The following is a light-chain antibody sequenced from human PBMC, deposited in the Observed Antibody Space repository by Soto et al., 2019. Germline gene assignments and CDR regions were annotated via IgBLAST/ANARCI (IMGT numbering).Light chain of an antibody. V-gene: IGKV3D-15*01. J-gene: IGKJ1*01. CDR1: QRVSLSY. Sequence: DIVLTQSPDTLSLSPGERVTLSCRASQRVSLSYLVWYQQKPGQAPRLLIYDSSTRASGVPDRFDGGGSGTEFTLTISSLQSEDFAVYCCQQYNDWPRTFGQGTKVDSK. CDR2: DSS. CDR3: QQYNDWPRT.